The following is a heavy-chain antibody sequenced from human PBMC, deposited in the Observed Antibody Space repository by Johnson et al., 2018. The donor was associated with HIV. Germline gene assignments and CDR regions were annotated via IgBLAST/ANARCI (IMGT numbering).Heavy chain of an antibody. CDR3: TTAGGRDTIFGVANDAFDI. D-gene: IGHD3-3*01. CDR1: GFTVSSNY. Sequence: VQLVESGGGLVQPGGSLRLSCAASGFTVSSNYMSWVRQAPGKGLSCVSVIYRGGSTYYEDSVKGRFTISRHNSKNTMYLQMNSLKTEDTAVYYCTTAGGRDTIFGVANDAFDIWGQGTMVTVSS. CDR2: IYRGGST. V-gene: IGHV3-53*04. J-gene: IGHJ3*02.